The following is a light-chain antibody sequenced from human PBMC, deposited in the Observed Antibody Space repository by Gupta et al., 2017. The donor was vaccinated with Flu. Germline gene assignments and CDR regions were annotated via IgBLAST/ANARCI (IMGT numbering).Light chain of an antibody. J-gene: IGLJ2*01. CDR3: TSYAGNNNVI. V-gene: IGLV2-8*01. Sequence: TSSDIGGYSYVSWYQQHPGKAPKVMIYEVSKRPSGVPDRFSGSKSGNTASLTVSGLQAEDEADYYCTSYAGNNNVIFGGGTKLTVL. CDR1: SSDIGGYSY. CDR2: EVS.